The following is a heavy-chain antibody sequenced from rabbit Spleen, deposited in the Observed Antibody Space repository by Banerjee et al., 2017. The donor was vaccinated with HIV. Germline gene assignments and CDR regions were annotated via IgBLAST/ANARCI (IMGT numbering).Heavy chain of an antibody. J-gene: IGHJ4*01. Sequence: QSLEESGGDLVKPGASLTLTCKASGIDFSSSYYLCWVRQAPGKGLERIACIDAGSSGGTYYASLAKVRFTISKTSSTPVTLQMTSLTAADTATYFCARSSYDGYGGSYNLWGPGTLVTVS. CDR3: ARSSYDGYGGSYNL. CDR2: IDAGSSGGT. CDR1: GIDFSSSYY. D-gene: IGHD6-1*01. V-gene: IGHV1S40*01.